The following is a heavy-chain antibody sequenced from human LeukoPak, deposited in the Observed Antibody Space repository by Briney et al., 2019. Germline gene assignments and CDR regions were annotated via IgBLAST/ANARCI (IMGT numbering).Heavy chain of an antibody. CDR3: ARAPVRGVEV. D-gene: IGHD3-10*01. V-gene: IGHV1-69*13. Sequence: ASVTVSFKASGGTFIIYAISWVRQAPGQGLEWMGGIIPIFGTANYAQKFQGRVTITADESTSTAYMELSSLRSEDTAVYYCARAPVRGVEVWGQGTLVTVSS. CDR1: GGTFIIYA. J-gene: IGHJ4*02. CDR2: IIPIFGTA.